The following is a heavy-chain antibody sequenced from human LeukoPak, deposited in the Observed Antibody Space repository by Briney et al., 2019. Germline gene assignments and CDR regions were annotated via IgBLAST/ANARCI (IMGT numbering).Heavy chain of an antibody. CDR3: ALRGYYYGSGTQGAFDI. D-gene: IGHD3-10*01. Sequence: GASVKVSCKASGYTFTGYYMHWVRQAPGQGLEWMGWINPNSGGTNYAQKFQGRVTMTRDTSISTAYMELSRLTSDDTAVYYCALRGYYYGSGTQGAFDIWGQGTMVTVSS. CDR1: GYTFTGYY. CDR2: INPNSGGT. V-gene: IGHV1-2*02. J-gene: IGHJ3*02.